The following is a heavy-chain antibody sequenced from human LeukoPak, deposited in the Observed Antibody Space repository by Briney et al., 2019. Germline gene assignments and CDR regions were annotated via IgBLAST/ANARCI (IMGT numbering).Heavy chain of an antibody. J-gene: IGHJ4*02. CDR1: GGTSNSHA. CDR3: ATTNDGGGYQWGDFFDF. D-gene: IGHD3-22*01. V-gene: IGHV1-69*04. Sequence: ASVKVSCKASGGTSNSHAISWLRQAPGQGLEWMGRIIPNLGTTNRAQNFQDRVTLTADKSTNTAYMELTSLTSDDTAVYYCATTNDGGGYQWGDFFDFWGQGTLVTVSS. CDR2: IIPNLGTT.